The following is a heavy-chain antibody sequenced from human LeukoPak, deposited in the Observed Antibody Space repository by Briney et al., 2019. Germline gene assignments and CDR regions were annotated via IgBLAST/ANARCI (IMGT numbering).Heavy chain of an antibody. CDR1: GFTFSNYN. J-gene: IGHJ4*02. Sequence: GGSLRLSCAASGFTFSNYNMNWVRQPPGKGLQWVSYISSSSSTTYYADSVKGRFTISRDNAKNSLYLHMNSLRDEDTAVYYCAKDEWQWLAIDHWGQGTLVTVSS. D-gene: IGHD6-19*01. CDR3: AKDEWQWLAIDH. CDR2: ISSSSSTT. V-gene: IGHV3-48*02.